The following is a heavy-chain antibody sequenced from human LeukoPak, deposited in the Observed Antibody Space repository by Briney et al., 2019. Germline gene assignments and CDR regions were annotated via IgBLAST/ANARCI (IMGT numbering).Heavy chain of an antibody. CDR1: GYSFTSYW. CDR2: IYPGDSDT. CDR3: ARAGFYYDSSGPKVFDY. Sequence: GESLKISCKGSGYSFTSYWIGWVRQMPGKGLEWMGIIYPGDSDTRYSPSFQGQVTIPADKSISTAYLQWSSLKASDTAMYYCARAGFYYDSSGPKVFDYWGQGTLVTVSS. J-gene: IGHJ4*02. D-gene: IGHD3-22*01. V-gene: IGHV5-51*01.